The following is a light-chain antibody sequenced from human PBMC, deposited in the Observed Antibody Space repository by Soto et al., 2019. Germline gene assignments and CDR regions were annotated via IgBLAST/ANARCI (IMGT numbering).Light chain of an antibody. CDR3: CSYTSSIHYV. Sequence: QSVLTQPASVSGSPGQSITISCTGTSSDFDIYKYVSWYQQHPGKAPKLMIYQVTNRPSGVYNSFSGSTSGNTAYLTISGLQADDEADFYCCSYTSSIHYVFGTGTKVTVL. CDR2: QVT. V-gene: IGLV2-14*01. CDR1: SSDFDIYKY. J-gene: IGLJ1*01.